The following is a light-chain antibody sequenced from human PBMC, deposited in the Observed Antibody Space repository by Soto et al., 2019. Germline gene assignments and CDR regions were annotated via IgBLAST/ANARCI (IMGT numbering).Light chain of an antibody. CDR3: QQSYSTPLT. J-gene: IGKJ4*01. CDR1: QSISSY. V-gene: IGKV1-39*01. CDR2: AAS. Sequence: DIQMTQSPSSLSASVGDRVTITCRASQSISSYLNWYQQKPGKAPKLLIYAASSLQSGVPSRFSGSGSGTDFTLNIRSLQPEDFATYYCQQSYSTPLTFGGGTKVDIK.